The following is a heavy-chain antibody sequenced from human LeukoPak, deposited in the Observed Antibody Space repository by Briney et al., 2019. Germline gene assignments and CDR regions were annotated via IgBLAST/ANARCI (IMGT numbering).Heavy chain of an antibody. CDR1: GGSISSYY. D-gene: IGHD1-20*01. CDR2: IYYSGST. Sequence: SETLSLTCTVSGGSISSYYWSWIRQPPGKGLEWIGYIYYSGSTNYNPSLKSRVTISVDTSKNQFSLKLSSVTAADTAVYYCARVDNWKGGDAFDIWGQGTMVTVSS. J-gene: IGHJ3*02. CDR3: ARVDNWKGGDAFDI. V-gene: IGHV4-59*01.